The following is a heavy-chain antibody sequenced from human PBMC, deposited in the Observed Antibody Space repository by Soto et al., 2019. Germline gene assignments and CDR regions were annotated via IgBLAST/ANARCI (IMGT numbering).Heavy chain of an antibody. Sequence: SETLSLTCTVSGGSISSYYWSWIRQPPGKGLEWIGYIYYSGSTNYNPSLKSRVTISVDTSKNQFSLKLSSVTAADTAVYYCARHAPDNYYYIWGSYRRYCSSYYYMDVWGKGTTVTV. CDR1: GGSISSYY. J-gene: IGHJ6*03. D-gene: IGHD3-16*02. CDR2: IYYSGST. V-gene: IGHV4-59*08. CDR3: ARHAPDNYYYIWGSYRRYCSSYYYMDV.